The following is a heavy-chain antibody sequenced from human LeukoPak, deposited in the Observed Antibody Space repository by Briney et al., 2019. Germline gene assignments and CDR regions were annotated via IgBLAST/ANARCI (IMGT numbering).Heavy chain of an antibody. CDR3: ARGYSSSYRIDY. CDR1: GFTFSNYW. J-gene: IGHJ4*02. Sequence: GGSLRLSCAASGFTFSNYWMHWVRQAPGKGLVWVSSVKTDGSSTTYADSVKGRFTISRDNAKYTLYLQMNSLSAEDTAVYYCARGYSSSYRIDYWGQGTLVTVSS. CDR2: VKTDGSST. D-gene: IGHD6-6*01. V-gene: IGHV3-74*01.